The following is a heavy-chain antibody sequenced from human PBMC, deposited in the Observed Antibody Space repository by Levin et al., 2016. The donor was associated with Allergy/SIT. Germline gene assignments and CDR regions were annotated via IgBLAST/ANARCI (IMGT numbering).Heavy chain of an antibody. CDR1: GFTFSSNW. Sequence: LSLTCAASGFTFSSNWMHWVRQAPGKGLVWVSRINSEGSSTSYADSVKGRFTISRDNAKNTLYLQMNSLRAEDTAVYYCATLPIVGATRKAFDYWGQGTLVTVSS. CDR3: ATLPIVGATRKAFDY. J-gene: IGHJ4*02. CDR2: INSEGSST. V-gene: IGHV3-74*01. D-gene: IGHD1-26*01.